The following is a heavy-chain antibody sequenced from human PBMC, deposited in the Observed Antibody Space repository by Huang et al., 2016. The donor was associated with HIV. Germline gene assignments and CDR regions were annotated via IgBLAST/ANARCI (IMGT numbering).Heavy chain of an antibody. V-gene: IGHV3-49*03. J-gene: IGHJ6*03. CDR1: GVVFNDYT. CDR2: IRSKSFGGTS. CDR3: SPSGNDYYYFYMDV. D-gene: IGHD6-25*01. Sequence: VESGGAVIQPGQFLRLSCGGFGVVFNDYTINWFRQAPGKVLECVSFIRSKSFGGTSKYAPYVNDRFSVSRDEARNIAYLLMDNPTVDDTAVYFCSPSGNDYYYFYMDVWGKGTSVIVSS.